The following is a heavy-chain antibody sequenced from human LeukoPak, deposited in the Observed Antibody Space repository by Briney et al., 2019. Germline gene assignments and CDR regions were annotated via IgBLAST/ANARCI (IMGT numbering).Heavy chain of an antibody. D-gene: IGHD6-19*01. CDR2: IYYSGST. Sequence: SETLSLTCTVSGGSISSSSYYWGWIRQPPGKGLEWIGSIYYSGSTYYNPSLKSRVTISVDTSKNQFSLKLSSVTAADTAVYYCERQAGTLLDYFDYWGQGTLVTVSS. CDR3: ERQAGTLLDYFDY. V-gene: IGHV4-39*01. J-gene: IGHJ4*02. CDR1: GGSISSSSYY.